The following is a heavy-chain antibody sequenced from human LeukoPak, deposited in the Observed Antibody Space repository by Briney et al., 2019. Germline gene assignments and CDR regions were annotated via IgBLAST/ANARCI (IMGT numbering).Heavy chain of an antibody. CDR1: GFTVSSNY. D-gene: IGHD2-15*01. CDR2: IYSGGST. CDR3: ARDWGYCSGGSCYSYYYGVDV. J-gene: IGHJ6*02. Sequence: PGGSLRLSCAASGFTVSSNYMSWVRQAPGKGLEWVSVIYSGGSTYYADSVKGRFTISRDNSKNTLYLQMNSLRAEDTAVYYCARDWGYCSGGSCYSYYYGVDVWGQGTTVTVSS. V-gene: IGHV3-53*01.